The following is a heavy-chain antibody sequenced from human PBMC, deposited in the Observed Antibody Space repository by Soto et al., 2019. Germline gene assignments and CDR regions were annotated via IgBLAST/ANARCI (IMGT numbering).Heavy chain of an antibody. J-gene: IGHJ4*02. CDR2: ISDSGGST. Sequence: GGSLRLSCAASGFTFSRYAMSWVRQAPGKGLEWVSAISDSGGSTYYADSVKGRFTISRDNSKNTLYLQMNGLRAEDTAAYYCAKRVEYSSSTHYFDYWGQGTLVTVSS. D-gene: IGHD6-6*01. CDR3: AKRVEYSSSTHYFDY. V-gene: IGHV3-23*01. CDR1: GFTFSRYA.